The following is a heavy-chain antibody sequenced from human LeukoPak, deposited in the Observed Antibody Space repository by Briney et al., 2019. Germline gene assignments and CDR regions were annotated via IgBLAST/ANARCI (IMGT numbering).Heavy chain of an antibody. V-gene: IGHV3-72*01. J-gene: IGHJ4*02. D-gene: IGHD1-26*01. Sequence: GGSLRLSCAASGFTFSDHFLDWVRQAPGKGLEWVGRTRNKANSYITEYAASVKGRFINSRDDSKNSLYLQMSSLKTDDTAMYYCASIRGTFGYWGQGTLVTVSS. CDR1: GFTFSDHF. CDR2: TRNKANSYIT. CDR3: ASIRGTFGY.